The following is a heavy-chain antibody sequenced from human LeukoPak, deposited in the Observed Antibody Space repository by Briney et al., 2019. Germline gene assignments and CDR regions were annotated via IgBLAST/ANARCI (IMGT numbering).Heavy chain of an antibody. J-gene: IGHJ3*02. CDR2: ISGSGDST. CDR1: GFTFRNYA. CDR3: ARERVVVISVDAFDI. Sequence: PGGSLRLSCAASGFTFRNYAMRWVRQAPGKGLEWVSGISGSGDSTYYADSVKGRFTISRDNSKNTLYLQMNSLRAEDTAVYYCARERVVVISVDAFDIWGQGTMVTVSS. D-gene: IGHD3-22*01. V-gene: IGHV3-23*01.